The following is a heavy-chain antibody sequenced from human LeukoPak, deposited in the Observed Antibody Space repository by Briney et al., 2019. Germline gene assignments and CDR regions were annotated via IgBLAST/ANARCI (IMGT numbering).Heavy chain of an antibody. V-gene: IGHV3-23*01. Sequence: TGGSLRLSCATSGFIFSNYAVNWVRQAPGKGLEWVSIISGSGDTTYYADSVKGRFTISRDNSKNTFHLQMNSLRAEDTAVYYCARRAGDYSHPYDYWGQGTLVTVSS. CDR2: ISGSGDTT. J-gene: IGHJ4*02. CDR3: ARRAGDYSHPYDY. CDR1: GFIFSNYA. D-gene: IGHD3-22*01.